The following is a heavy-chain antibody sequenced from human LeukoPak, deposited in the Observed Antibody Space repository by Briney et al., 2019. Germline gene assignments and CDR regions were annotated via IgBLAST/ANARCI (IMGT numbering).Heavy chain of an antibody. CDR2: IWYDGSNK. Sequence: GGSLRLSCAASGFTFSSYGTHWVRQAPGKGLEWVAVIWYDGSNKYYADSVKGRFTISRDNSKNTLYLQMNSLRAEDTAVYYCARIDMGQPYYYYYYGMDVWGQGTTVTVSS. D-gene: IGHD3-9*01. J-gene: IGHJ6*02. CDR1: GFTFSSYG. V-gene: IGHV3-33*08. CDR3: ARIDMGQPYYYYYYGMDV.